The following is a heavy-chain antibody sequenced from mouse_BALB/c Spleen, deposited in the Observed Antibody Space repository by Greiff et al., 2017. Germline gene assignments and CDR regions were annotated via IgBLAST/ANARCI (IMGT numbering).Heavy chain of an antibody. D-gene: IGHD4-1*01. V-gene: IGHV14-3*02. CDR2: IDPANGNT. CDR3: ARQLTGDAMDY. Sequence: EVQLHQSGAELVKPGASVKLSCTASGFNIKDTYMHWVKQRPEQGLEWIGRIDPANGNTKYDPKFQGKATITADTSSNTAYLQLSSLTSEDTAVYYCARQLTGDAMDYWGQGTSVTVSS. CDR1: GFNIKDTY. J-gene: IGHJ4*01.